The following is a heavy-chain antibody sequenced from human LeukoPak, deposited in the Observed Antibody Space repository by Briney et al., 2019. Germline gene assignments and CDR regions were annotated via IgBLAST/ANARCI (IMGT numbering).Heavy chain of an antibody. D-gene: IGHD6-13*01. CDR1: GYRFIGYY. J-gene: IGHJ4*02. CDR3: AREEQHQRGRHFEY. CDR2: INPNSGGT. Sequence: ASVKVSCKASGYRFIGYYMHWVRQAPGQGLEWMGWINPNSGGTNYAQNFQGRVTMTRDTSISTAYMELSRLRSDDTAVYYCAREEQHQRGRHFEYWGQGTLVTVSS. V-gene: IGHV1-2*02.